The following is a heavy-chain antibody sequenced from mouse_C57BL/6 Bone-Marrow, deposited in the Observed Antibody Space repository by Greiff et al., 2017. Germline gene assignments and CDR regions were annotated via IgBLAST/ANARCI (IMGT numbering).Heavy chain of an antibody. J-gene: IGHJ4*01. D-gene: IGHD2-1*01. CDR2: IWWDDDK. Sequence: QVQLKESGPGILQPSQTLSLTCSFSGFSLSTFGMGVGWIRQPSGKGLEWLAHIWWDDDKYYNPALKRRLTISKDTSKNQVFLKIANVDTADTATYYCARIGGVFYYGNYVGAMDYWGQGTSVTVSS. CDR1: GFSLSTFGMG. CDR3: ARIGGVFYYGNYVGAMDY. V-gene: IGHV8-8*01.